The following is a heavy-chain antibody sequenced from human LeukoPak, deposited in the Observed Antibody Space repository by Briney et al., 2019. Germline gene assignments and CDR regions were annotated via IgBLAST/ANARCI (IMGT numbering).Heavy chain of an antibody. D-gene: IGHD1-14*01. J-gene: IGHJ4*02. V-gene: IGHV3-21*01. CDR2: ISSSSSYI. Sequence: GGSLRLSCAASGFTFSSYSMNWVRQAPGKGLEWVSSISSSSSYIYYADSVKGRFTISRDNAKNSLYLQMNSLRAEDTAVYYCARDGPPTNHNAPDFDYWGQGTLVTVSS. CDR1: GFTFSSYS. CDR3: ARDGPPTNHNAPDFDY.